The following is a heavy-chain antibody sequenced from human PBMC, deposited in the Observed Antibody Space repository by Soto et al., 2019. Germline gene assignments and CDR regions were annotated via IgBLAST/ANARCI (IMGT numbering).Heavy chain of an antibody. D-gene: IGHD2-2*01. J-gene: IGHJ6*03. CDR2: MNPNSGNT. CDR1: GYTFTSYD. CDR3: ARVESSTSSRVYYYYMDV. Sequence: ASVKVSCEASGYTFTSYDINCVRQATGQGLEWMGWMNPNSGNTGYAQKFQGRVTMTRNTSISTAYMELSSLRSEDTAVYYCARVESSTSSRVYYYYMDVWGKGTTVTVSS. V-gene: IGHV1-8*01.